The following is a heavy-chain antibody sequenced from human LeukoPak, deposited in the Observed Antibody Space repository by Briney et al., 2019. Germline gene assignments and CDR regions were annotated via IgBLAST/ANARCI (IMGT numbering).Heavy chain of an antibody. J-gene: IGHJ4*02. CDR2: IYSSGST. CDR1: GGSITTGSYY. V-gene: IGHV4-61*02. D-gene: IGHD3-10*01. CDR3: ARLAITMVRGAKTPRFDY. Sequence: SETLSLTCTVSGGSITTGSYYWSWIRQPTGKALEWIGRIYSSGSTNYNPSLKGRVTISVDKSKNQFSLKLSSVTAADTAVYYCARLAITMVRGAKTPRFDYWGQGTLVTVSS.